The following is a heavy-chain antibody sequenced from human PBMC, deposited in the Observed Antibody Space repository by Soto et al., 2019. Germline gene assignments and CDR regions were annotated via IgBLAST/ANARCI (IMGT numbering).Heavy chain of an antibody. Sequence: EVQLVESGGGLVQPGGSLRLSCAASGFTVSSNYMSWVSQAPGKGLEWVSVIYSGGSTYYADSVKGRFTISRDNSKNTLYLQMKSLRAEDTAVYYCAREKELHFDYWGQGTLVTVSS. J-gene: IGHJ4*02. CDR1: GFTVSSNY. CDR3: AREKELHFDY. D-gene: IGHD1-7*01. V-gene: IGHV3-66*01. CDR2: IYSGGST.